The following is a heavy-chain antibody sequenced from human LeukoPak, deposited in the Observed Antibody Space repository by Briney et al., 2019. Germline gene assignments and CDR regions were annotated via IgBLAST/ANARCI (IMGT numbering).Heavy chain of an antibody. CDR3: ARDPSRGYNYGYGDY. Sequence: GGSPRLSCAASGFSFSNYWMTWVRQAPGKGLEWVAHINQDRSETYYVDSVKGRFTIARDNAKNSLYLQMNSLRAEDTAVYYCARDPSRGYNYGYGDYWGQGTLVIVS. CDR1: GFSFSNYW. CDR2: INQDRSET. J-gene: IGHJ4*02. D-gene: IGHD5-18*01. V-gene: IGHV3-7*01.